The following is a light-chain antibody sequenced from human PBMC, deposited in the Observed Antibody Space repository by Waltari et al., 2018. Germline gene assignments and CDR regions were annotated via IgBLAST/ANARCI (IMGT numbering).Light chain of an antibody. V-gene: IGLV3-19*01. J-gene: IGLJ2*01. CDR1: SLRSYY. CDR2: GKN. CDR3: YPRDSSGNHLV. Sequence: SSELTQDPAVSVALGQTVRITCQGDSLRSYYASWYQQKPGQAPVLVIYGKNNRPSGIPARFPCSSSRNTASLTLHWGRAEKEADQFWYPRDSSGNHLVFGGGTKLTVL.